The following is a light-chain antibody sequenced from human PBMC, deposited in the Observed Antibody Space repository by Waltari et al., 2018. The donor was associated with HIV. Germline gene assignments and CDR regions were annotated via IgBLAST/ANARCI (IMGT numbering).Light chain of an antibody. J-gene: IGKJ2*02. CDR3: MQALQTPWT. CDR1: QSLLHSNGYNY. Sequence: DIVMTQSPLSLPVTPGEPASISCRSSQSLLHSNGYNYLDWYLQKPGQSPQLLIYLGSNRASGVPDRFSSSGSGTDFTLKISRVEAEDGGVYYCMQALQTPWTFGQGTKLEIK. CDR2: LGS. V-gene: IGKV2-28*01.